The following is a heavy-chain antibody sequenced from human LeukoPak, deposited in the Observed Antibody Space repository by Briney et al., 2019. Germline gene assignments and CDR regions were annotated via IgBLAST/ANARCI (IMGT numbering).Heavy chain of an antibody. Sequence: GTSVKVSCKASGFTFTSSAMQWVRQARGQRLEWMGWIVVGSGNTNYAQKFQERVTITRDMSTSTAYMELSRLRSDDTAVYYCARSGRITMIVVVTPFDYWGQGTLVTVSS. CDR3: ARSGRITMIVVVTPFDY. J-gene: IGHJ4*02. CDR2: IVVGSGNT. V-gene: IGHV1-58*02. D-gene: IGHD3-22*01. CDR1: GFTFTSSA.